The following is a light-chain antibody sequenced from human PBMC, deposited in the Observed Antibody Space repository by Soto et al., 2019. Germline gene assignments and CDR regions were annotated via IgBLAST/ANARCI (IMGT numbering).Light chain of an antibody. V-gene: IGLV2-14*01. CDR2: EVS. CDR3: SSYTSSSTGYV. J-gene: IGLJ1*01. Sequence: QSVLTQPASASGSPGQSITISCTGTSSDVGGYNYVSWYQQHPGKAPKLMIYEVSTRPSGVSNRFSGSKSGNTASLTISGLQAEDEADYYCSSYTSSSTGYVFGTGTKVTVL. CDR1: SSDVGGYNY.